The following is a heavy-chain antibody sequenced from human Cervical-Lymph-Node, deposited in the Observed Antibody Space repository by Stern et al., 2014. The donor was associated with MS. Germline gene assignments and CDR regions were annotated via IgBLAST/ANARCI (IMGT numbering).Heavy chain of an antibody. CDR2: ISWNSGTI. V-gene: IGHV3-9*01. CDR3: AKGRGYYYDSSGYFYD. J-gene: IGHJ4*02. CDR1: GFTFDDHA. Sequence: VQLVQSGGGLVQPGRSLRLSCAASGFTFDDHAMHWVRQVPGKGLEWVAGISWNSGTIGYADPVKGRFTISRDNAKNSLYLQMNSLRPEDTASYYCAKGRGYYYDSSGYFYDWGQGNLVTVSS. D-gene: IGHD3-22*01.